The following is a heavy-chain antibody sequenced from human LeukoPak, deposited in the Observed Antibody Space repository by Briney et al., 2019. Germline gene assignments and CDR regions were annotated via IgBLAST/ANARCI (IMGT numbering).Heavy chain of an antibody. V-gene: IGHV5-51*01. J-gene: IGHJ5*02. CDR3: ARHTAFSDISSRFDP. D-gene: IGHD3-9*01. Sequence: GESLKISCKGSGYSFTDYFIAWVRQIPGKGLEMVGIIYACDSQTRYSPSFQGQVTISADKSINTAYLQWSSLKASDTAMYYCARHTAFSDISSRFDPWGQGTLVTVSS. CDR1: GYSFTDYF. CDR2: IYACDSQT.